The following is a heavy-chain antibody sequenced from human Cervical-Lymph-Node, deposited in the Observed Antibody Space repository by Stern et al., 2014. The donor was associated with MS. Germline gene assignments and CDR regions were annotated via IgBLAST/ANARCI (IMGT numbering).Heavy chain of an antibody. D-gene: IGHD1-26*01. CDR2: IYYSGST. J-gene: IGHJ3*02. Sequence: QVQLQESGPGLVKPSETLSLTCTVSGGSISSYYWSWIRQPPGKGLEWIGYIYYSGSTNYNPSLKSRVTISVDTSKNQFSLKLSSVTAADTAVYYCARWGGSYFDAFDIWGQGTMVTVSS. V-gene: IGHV4-59*01. CDR1: GGSISSYY. CDR3: ARWGGSYFDAFDI.